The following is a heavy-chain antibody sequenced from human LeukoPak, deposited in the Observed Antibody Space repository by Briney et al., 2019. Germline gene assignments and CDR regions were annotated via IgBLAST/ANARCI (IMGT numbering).Heavy chain of an antibody. CDR2: IIPILGIT. CDR3: STSGSYSNTNFDY. V-gene: IGHV1-69*02. J-gene: IGHJ4*02. Sequence: SVKVSCKASGGTFSSYTISWVRPAPGQGLEWMGRIIPILGITNYAQKFQGRVTITADKSTSTAYMELSSLRSEDTAVYYCSTSGSYSNTNFDYWGQGTLVTVSS. D-gene: IGHD1-26*01. CDR1: GGTFSSYT.